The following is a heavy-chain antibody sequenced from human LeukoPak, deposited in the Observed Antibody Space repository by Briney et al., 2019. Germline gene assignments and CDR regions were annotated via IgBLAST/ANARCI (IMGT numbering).Heavy chain of an antibody. V-gene: IGHV4-34*01. D-gene: IGHD4-4*01. CDR1: GGSFSGYY. Sequence: SETLSLTCAVYGGSFSGYYWSWIRQPPGKGLEWIGEFNHSGSTNYNPSLKSRVTISVDTSKNQFSLKLSSVTAADTAVYYCAIPEYDYSNYVAFDIWGQGTMVTVSS. J-gene: IGHJ3*02. CDR2: FNHSGST. CDR3: AIPEYDYSNYVAFDI.